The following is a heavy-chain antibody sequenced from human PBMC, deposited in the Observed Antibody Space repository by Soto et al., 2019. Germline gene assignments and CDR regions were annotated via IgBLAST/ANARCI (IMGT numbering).Heavy chain of an antibody. CDR1: GYRFPSYW. CDR3: ARHVAGAYYWSAFDI. CDR2: ICPGDSDP. J-gene: IGHJ3*02. V-gene: IGHV5-51*01. D-gene: IGHD2-8*01. Sequence: PGGALKTSRKGPGYRFPSYWIGLVRQMPGKGLGWMEFICPGDSDPSYSRCFQGKVDISANQSISTANLERSSLKASDSAMYYCARHVAGAYYWSAFDIWGQGTMVTVSS.